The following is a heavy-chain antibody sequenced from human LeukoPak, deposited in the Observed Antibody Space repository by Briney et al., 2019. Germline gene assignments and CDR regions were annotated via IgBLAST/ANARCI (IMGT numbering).Heavy chain of an antibody. V-gene: IGHV1-69*04. CDR3: ARVYLNRKWFGELL. CDR2: IIPILGIA. Sequence: SSVKVSCKASGGTFIIYAISWVRQAPGQGRERVGRIIPILGIANYAQKFQGRVTITADKSTSTAYMELSSLRSEDTAVYYCARVYLNRKWFGELLWSQGTLVTVSS. D-gene: IGHD3-10*01. CDR1: GGTFIIYA. J-gene: IGHJ4*02.